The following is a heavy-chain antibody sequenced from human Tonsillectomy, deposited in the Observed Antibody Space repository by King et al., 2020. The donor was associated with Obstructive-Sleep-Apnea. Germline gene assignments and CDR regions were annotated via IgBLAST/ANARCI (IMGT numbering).Heavy chain of an antibody. D-gene: IGHD1-26*01. V-gene: IGHV3-7*01. CDR1: GFTFSYFW. CDR3: ARGGARGSGSSYGLDV. CDR2: IKQDGGDK. J-gene: IGHJ6*02. Sequence: VKLVESGGGLVQPGGSLRLSCVASGFTFSYFWMTWVRQAPGKGLEWVANIKQDGGDKYYVDSVKGRFTISRDNAKNSLYLQMNSLRAEDTAVYYCARGGARGSGSSYGLDVWGQGTPVIVSS.